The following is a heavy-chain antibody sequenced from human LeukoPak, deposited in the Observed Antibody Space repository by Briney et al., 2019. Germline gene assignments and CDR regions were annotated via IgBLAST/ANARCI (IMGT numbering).Heavy chain of an antibody. D-gene: IGHD2-15*01. J-gene: IGHJ4*02. CDR3: ARSAVEAATPAGY. CDR2: INPSTGGT. V-gene: IGHV1-2*02. CDR1: GYTFTGYY. Sequence: WASVKVSCKTSGYTFTGYYMHWMRQAPGQGLEWMGWINPSTGGTSYAQKFQGRVTMTRDTSITTAYMELSGLRSDDTAVYYCARSAVEAATPAGYWGQGTLVTVSS.